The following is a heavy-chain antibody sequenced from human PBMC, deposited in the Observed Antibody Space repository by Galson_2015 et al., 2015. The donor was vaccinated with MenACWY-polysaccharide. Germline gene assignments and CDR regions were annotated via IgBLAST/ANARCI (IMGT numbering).Heavy chain of an antibody. J-gene: IGHJ3*01. CDR1: GYSFTNYW. CDR2: IYPGDSET. V-gene: IGHV5-51*03. CDR3: VRPLAEGSFDV. Sequence: QSGAEVKKPGESLPISCEASGYSFTNYWIGWVRQMPGKGLEWTGIIYPGDSETKYSPSFQGQVTISADKSINTAYLQWSSLKASDTAIYYCVRPLAEGSFDVWGQGTMVTVSS.